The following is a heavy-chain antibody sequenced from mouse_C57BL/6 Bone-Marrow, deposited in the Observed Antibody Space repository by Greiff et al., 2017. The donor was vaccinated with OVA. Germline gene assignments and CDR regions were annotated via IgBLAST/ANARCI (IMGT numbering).Heavy chain of an antibody. J-gene: IGHJ4*01. CDR3: ARSGGNYVGRYYYAMDY. Sequence: QVQLQQSGAELVRPGASVTLSCKASGYTFTDYEMHWVKQTPVHGLEWIGAIDPETGGTAYNQKFKGKATLTVDKSSSTAYMELRSLTSEDSAVYYCARSGGNYVGRYYYAMDYWGQGTSVTVSS. D-gene: IGHD2-1*01. V-gene: IGHV1-15*01. CDR1: GYTFTDYE. CDR2: IDPETGGT.